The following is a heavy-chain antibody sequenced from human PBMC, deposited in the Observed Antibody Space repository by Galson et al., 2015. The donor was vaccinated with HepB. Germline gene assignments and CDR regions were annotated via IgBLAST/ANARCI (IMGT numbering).Heavy chain of an antibody. J-gene: IGHJ4*02. D-gene: IGHD5-18*01. CDR3: ARGALSSLSGYSYGYRVPFDY. CDR1: GYSFTSYW. CDR2: INHAGST. V-gene: IGHV5-10-1*01. Sequence: QSGAEVKKPGESLRISCKGSGYSFTSYWISWVRQMPGKGLEWVGEINHAGSTNYNSSLKSRVTISVDTSKNQFSLKVRSVTAADTAVYYCARGALSSLSGYSYGYRVPFDYWGQGTLVTVSS.